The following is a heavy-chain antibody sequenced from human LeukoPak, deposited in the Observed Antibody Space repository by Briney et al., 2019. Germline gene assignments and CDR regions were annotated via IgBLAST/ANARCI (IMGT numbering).Heavy chain of an antibody. V-gene: IGHV4-4*08. CDR2: IYTSGST. CDR3: ARDRKYSSGWFNFDY. J-gene: IGHJ4*02. D-gene: IGHD6-19*01. CDR1: DGSISSYY. Sequence: PSETLSLTCTVSDGSISSYYWSWIRQPPGKGLEWIGYIYTSGSTNYNPSLKSRVTVSVDTSKNQFSLKLSSVTAADTAVYYCARDRKYSSGWFNFDYWGQGTLVTVSS.